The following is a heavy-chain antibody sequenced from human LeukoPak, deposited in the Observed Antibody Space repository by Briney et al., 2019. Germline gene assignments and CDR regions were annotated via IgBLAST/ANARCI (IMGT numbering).Heavy chain of an antibody. CDR2: IYQSGNT. CDR1: GDSISGSAYY. D-gene: IGHD3-10*01. J-gene: IGHJ4*02. CDR3: TRHQTNNYGSGSPFDY. Sequence: SETLSLTCTVSGDSISGSAYYWAWIRQPPGRGLGWIGSIYQSGNTHYNPSLESPITMFVDTSKNQFSLKLSSVTAADTAVYYCTRHQTNNYGSGSPFDYWGRGTLVTVSS. V-gene: IGHV4-39*01.